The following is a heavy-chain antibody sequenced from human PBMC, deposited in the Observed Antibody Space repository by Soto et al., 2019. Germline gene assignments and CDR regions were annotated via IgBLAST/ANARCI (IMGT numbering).Heavy chain of an antibody. J-gene: IGHJ6*02. D-gene: IGHD2-8*01. Sequence: SATLSITCVVPGGSITSYYCTWVRQPAGKGLEWIGRISTTGSTNYNPSLMSRVTLSVDTSKNQFSLKLNSVTAADTAVYYCARESLMAAVGPYHYYGMDVWGQGTTVTVS. CDR3: ARESLMAAVGPYHYYGMDV. CDR1: GGSITSYY. V-gene: IGHV4-4*07. CDR2: ISTTGST.